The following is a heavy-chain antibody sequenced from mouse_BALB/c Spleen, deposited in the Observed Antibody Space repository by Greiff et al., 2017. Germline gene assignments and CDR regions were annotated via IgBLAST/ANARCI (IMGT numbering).Heavy chain of an antibody. V-gene: IGHV1-7*01. Sequence: VQLQQSGAELAKPGASVKMSCKASGYTFTSYWMHWVKQRPGQGLEWIGYINPSTGYTEYNQKFKDKATLTADKSSSTAYMQLSSLTSEDSAVYYCARGGGYDGRAFDYWGQGTTLTVSS. CDR2: INPSTGYT. CDR1: GYTFTSYW. CDR3: ARGGGYDGRAFDY. D-gene: IGHD2-14*01. J-gene: IGHJ2*01.